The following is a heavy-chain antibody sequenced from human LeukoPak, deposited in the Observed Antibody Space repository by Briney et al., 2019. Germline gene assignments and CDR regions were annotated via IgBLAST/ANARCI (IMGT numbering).Heavy chain of an antibody. Sequence: GGSLRLSCAASGFTFSSYVMHWVRQAPGKGLEWVAVISYDGSNKYYADSVKGRFTISRDNSKNTLYLQMNSLRAEDTAVYYCAKDGYSSSWYDYWGQGTLVTVSS. CDR2: ISYDGSNK. V-gene: IGHV3-30*18. D-gene: IGHD6-13*01. CDR1: GFTFSSYV. CDR3: AKDGYSSSWYDY. J-gene: IGHJ4*02.